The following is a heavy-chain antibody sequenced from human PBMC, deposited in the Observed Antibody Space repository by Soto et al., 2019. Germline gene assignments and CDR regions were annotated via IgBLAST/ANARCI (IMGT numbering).Heavy chain of an antibody. D-gene: IGHD6-19*01. CDR1: GFRFSSYA. CDR3: AKDRCGDGSCHNFDQ. V-gene: IGHV3-23*01. CDR2: LIGRGDNT. Sequence: EVRLLESGGALVQPGGSLRLSCVTSGFRFSSYAMSWVRQAPGKGLEWVAALIGRGDNTQYADSVKGRFTISRDISKNTLYLQMNSLGAEDTAIYYCAKDRCGDGSCHNFDQWGQGTLVTVSS. J-gene: IGHJ4*02.